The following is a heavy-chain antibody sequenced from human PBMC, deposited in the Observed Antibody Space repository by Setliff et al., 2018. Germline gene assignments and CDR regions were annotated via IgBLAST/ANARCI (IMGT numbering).Heavy chain of an antibody. CDR2: INPHNGGT. J-gene: IGHJ4*02. CDR1: GYAFTDYY. CDR3: ARVPRLEWLLPTFDS. V-gene: IGHV1-2*02. Sequence: GASVKVSCKSSGYAFTDYYIHWIRQAPGQGPEWMGWINPHNGGTVYAENFQGRVTLTRDTSIATAYMELSRLSSDDTAVYYCARVPRLEWLLPTFDSWGQGTLVTVSS. D-gene: IGHD3-3*01.